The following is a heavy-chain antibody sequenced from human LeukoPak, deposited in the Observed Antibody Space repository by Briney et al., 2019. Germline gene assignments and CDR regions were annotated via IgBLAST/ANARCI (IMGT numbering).Heavy chain of an antibody. V-gene: IGHV3-21*01. CDR2: ISSSSSYI. CDR3: ARDREVYYDFWSGYPDDY. Sequence: GGSLRLSCAASGFTFSNYSMNWVRQAPGKGLEWVSSISSSSSYIYYADSVKGRFTISRDNAKNSLYLQMNSLRAEDTAVYYCARDREVYYDFWSGYPDDYWGQGTLVTVSS. J-gene: IGHJ4*02. D-gene: IGHD3-3*01. CDR1: GFTFSNYS.